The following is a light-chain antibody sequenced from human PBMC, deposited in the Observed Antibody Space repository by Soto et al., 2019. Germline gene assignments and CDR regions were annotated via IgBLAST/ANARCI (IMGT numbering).Light chain of an antibody. V-gene: IGLV2-14*03. J-gene: IGLJ1*01. Sequence: QLVLTQPASVSGSPGQSITISCTGTSSDVGGYDYVSWYQQHPGKAPKVIIYDVNNRPSGVSSRFSGSKSGNTASLSISGLQAEDEADYYCSSYSSSATNYVFGSGTKVTVL. CDR3: SSYSSSATNYV. CDR2: DVN. CDR1: SSDVGGYDY.